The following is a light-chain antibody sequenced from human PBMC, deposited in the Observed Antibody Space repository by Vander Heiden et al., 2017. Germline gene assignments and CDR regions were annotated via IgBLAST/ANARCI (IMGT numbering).Light chain of an antibody. V-gene: IGKV1-5*03. CDR2: KAS. CDR1: QSINNW. Sequence: DIQMTQSPSTLSASVGDRVTITCRASQSINNWLAWYQQKPGKAPKLLIYKASSLESGVPSRFSGSGSGTEFTLTISSLQPDDFGTYYCQQYNGYRTFGQGTKVEIK. CDR3: QQYNGYRT. J-gene: IGKJ1*01.